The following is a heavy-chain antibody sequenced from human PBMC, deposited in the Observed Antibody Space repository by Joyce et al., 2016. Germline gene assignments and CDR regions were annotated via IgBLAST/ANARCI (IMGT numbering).Heavy chain of an antibody. CDR2: ISSIVTTI. V-gene: IGHV3-11*01. Sequence: QLVESGGGLVKPGGSLRLSCAASGFTFSDYYMSWIRQAPGKGLEWFSYISSIVTTIYYADSVKGRFTISRDNAKNSLYLQMNSLRAEDTAVYYCARGLCDSSHYCHDAFDIWGQGTLVTVSS. CDR1: GFTFSDYY. J-gene: IGHJ3*02. D-gene: IGHD3-22*01. CDR3: ARGLCDSSHYCHDAFDI.